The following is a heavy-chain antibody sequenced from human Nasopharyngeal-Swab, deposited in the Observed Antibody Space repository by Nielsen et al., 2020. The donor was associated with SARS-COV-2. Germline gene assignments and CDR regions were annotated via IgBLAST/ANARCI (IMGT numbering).Heavy chain of an antibody. CDR1: GYTFTDYY. J-gene: IGHJ4*02. V-gene: IGHV1-2*06. CDR2: INPNSGGT. CDR3: ARERGEGYSYGYGY. Sequence: ASVKVSCKASGYTFTDYYMHWVRQAPGQGLEWMGRINPNSGGTNYAQKFQGRVTMTRDTSISTAYMELSRLTSDDTAVYYCARERGEGYSYGYGYWGQGTLVTVSS. D-gene: IGHD5-18*01.